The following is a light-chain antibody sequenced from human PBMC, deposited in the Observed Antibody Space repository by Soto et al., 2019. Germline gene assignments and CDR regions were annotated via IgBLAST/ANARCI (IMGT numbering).Light chain of an antibody. Sequence: EIVMTQSPATLSVSPGERATLSCRASQSVSSNLAWYQQKPGQAPRLLIYGASTRATGIPARFSGSGSGTEFILTISSLQSEDVAVYYCQQYNNWPPTTYGQGTKVDIK. CDR1: QSVSSN. V-gene: IGKV3D-15*01. J-gene: IGKJ1*01. CDR3: QQYNNWPPTT. CDR2: GAS.